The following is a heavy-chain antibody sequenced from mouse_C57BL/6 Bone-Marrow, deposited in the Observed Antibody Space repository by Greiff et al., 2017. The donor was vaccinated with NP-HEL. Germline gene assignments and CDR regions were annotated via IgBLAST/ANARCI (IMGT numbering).Heavy chain of an antibody. V-gene: IGHV1-55*01. D-gene: IGHD3-2*02. CDR1: GYTFTSYW. J-gene: IGHJ2*01. Sequence: VQLQQPGAELVKPGASVKMSCKASGYTFTSYWITWVKQRPGQGLEWIGDIYPGSGSTNYNEKFKSKATLTVDTSSSTAYMQLSSLTSDDSAVYYCARGQLRLDYFDYWGQGTTLTVSS. CDR3: ARGQLRLDYFDY. CDR2: IYPGSGST.